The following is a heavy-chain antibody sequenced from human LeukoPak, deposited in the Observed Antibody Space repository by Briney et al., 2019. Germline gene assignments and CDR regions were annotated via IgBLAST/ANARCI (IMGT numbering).Heavy chain of an antibody. D-gene: IGHD3-22*01. CDR2: ITSSGSYI. CDR3: AKTLTMILVLRGGFDY. J-gene: IGHJ4*02. CDR1: GFTFSSYS. V-gene: IGHV3-21*04. Sequence: PGGSLRLSCAASGFTFSSYSMNWVRQAPGKGLEWVSSITSSGSYIYYADSVKGRFTISRDNSKNTLYLQMNSLRAEDTAVYYCAKTLTMILVLRGGFDYWGQGALVTVSS.